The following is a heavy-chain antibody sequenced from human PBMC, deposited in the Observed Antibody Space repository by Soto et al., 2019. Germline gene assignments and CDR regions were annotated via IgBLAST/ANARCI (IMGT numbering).Heavy chain of an antibody. CDR3: GCADQGFDY. CDR1: GFTISSYG. V-gene: IGHV3-30*03. D-gene: IGHD2-15*01. CDR2: ISYDGSNK. J-gene: IGHJ4*02. Sequence: QVQLVESGGGVVQPGRSLRLSCAASGFTISSYGMHGVRQAPGKGLEWVAVISYDGSNKYYADSVKGRFTISRDNSKNTLYLQMNSLRAEDTAVYYCGCADQGFDYWGQGTLVTVSS.